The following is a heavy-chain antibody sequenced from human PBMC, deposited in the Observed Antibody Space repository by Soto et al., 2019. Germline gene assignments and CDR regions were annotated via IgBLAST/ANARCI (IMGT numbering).Heavy chain of an antibody. CDR2: IWYDGSNK. J-gene: IGHJ3*02. V-gene: IGHV3-33*01. CDR1: GFTFSSYG. Sequence: QVQLVESGGGVVQPGRSLRLSCAASGFTFSSYGMHWVRQAPGKGLEWVAVIWYDGSNKYYADSVKGRFTISRDNSKNTLYLQMNSLRAEDTAVYYCAREEGDYGGGGGAFDIWGQGTMVTVSS. D-gene: IGHD4-17*01. CDR3: AREEGDYGGGGGAFDI.